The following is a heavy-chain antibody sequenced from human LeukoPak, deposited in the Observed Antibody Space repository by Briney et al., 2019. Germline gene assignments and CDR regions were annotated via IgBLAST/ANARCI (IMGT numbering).Heavy chain of an antibody. J-gene: IGHJ4*02. D-gene: IGHD5-18*01. V-gene: IGHV3-53*01. CDR3: ARGGSDTAMAHDY. Sequence: GGSLRLSCAASGFTVSSNYMSWVRQAPGKGLEWVSVIYSGGSTYYADSVKGRFTISRDDAKNTLYLQLNSLRAEDTAVYFCARGGSDTAMAHDYWGQGTLVTVSS. CDR2: IYSGGST. CDR1: GFTVSSNY.